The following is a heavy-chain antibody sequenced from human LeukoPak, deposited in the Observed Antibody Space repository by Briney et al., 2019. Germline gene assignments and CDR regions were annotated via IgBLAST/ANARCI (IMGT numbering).Heavy chain of an antibody. D-gene: IGHD4-17*01. V-gene: IGHV3-30*18. Sequence: PGGSLRLSCAASGFTFSSYDMHWVRQAPGKGLEWVAVISYDGSNKYYADSVKGRFTISRDNSKNTLYLQMNSLRAEDMAVYYCAKDLLGYGDYVPFTYGMDVWGQGTTVTVSS. J-gene: IGHJ6*02. CDR2: ISYDGSNK. CDR1: GFTFSSYD. CDR3: AKDLLGYGDYVPFTYGMDV.